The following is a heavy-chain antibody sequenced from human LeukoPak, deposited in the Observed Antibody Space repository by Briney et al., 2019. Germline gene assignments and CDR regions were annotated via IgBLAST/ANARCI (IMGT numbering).Heavy chain of an antibody. J-gene: IGHJ6*03. Sequence: PSETLSLTCTVSGGSISSSYWSWIRQPAGKGLEWIGRIYTSGTTSYHPSLKSRVIISVDKSKNQLSLKVSSVTAADTAVYYCARLGYSSSSTGYYYYMDVWGKGTTVTVSS. CDR1: GGSISSSY. CDR2: IYTSGTT. CDR3: ARLGYSSSSTGYYYYMDV. V-gene: IGHV4-4*07. D-gene: IGHD6-6*01.